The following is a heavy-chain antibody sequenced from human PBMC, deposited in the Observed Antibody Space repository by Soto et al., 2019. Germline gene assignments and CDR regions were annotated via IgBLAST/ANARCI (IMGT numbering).Heavy chain of an antibody. Sequence: PGGSLGIAFSASVLTFSSYAMSWVRQAPGKGLEWVSAISGSGGSTYYADSVKGRFTISRDNSKNTLYLQMNSLRAEDTAVYYCAKEGYYDFWSGYSPNDYWGQGTLVNVSS. D-gene: IGHD3-3*01. CDR1: VLTFSSYA. CDR3: AKEGYYDFWSGYSPNDY. CDR2: ISGSGGST. J-gene: IGHJ4*02. V-gene: IGHV3-23*01.